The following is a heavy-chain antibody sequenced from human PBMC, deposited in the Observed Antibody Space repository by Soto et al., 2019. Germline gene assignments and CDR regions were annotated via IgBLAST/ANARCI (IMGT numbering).Heavy chain of an antibody. CDR3: ARDLGWASDC. CDR1: GFTFDDYA. J-gene: IGHJ4*02. D-gene: IGHD6-19*01. V-gene: IGHV3-20*04. Sequence: PVGSLRLSCAASGFTFDDYAMHWVRQAPGKGLEWVSDISSSSGSIGYADSVKGRFTISRDNAKNSLYLQMDSLRVEDTAVYYCARDLGWASDCWGQGTLVTVS. CDR2: ISSSSGSI.